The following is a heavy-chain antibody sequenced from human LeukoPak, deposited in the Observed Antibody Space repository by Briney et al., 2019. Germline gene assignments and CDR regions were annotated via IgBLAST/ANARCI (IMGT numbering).Heavy chain of an antibody. CDR1: GGTFSSYA. V-gene: IGHV1-69*06. CDR3: ARVGEWAMGHIMIFAY. Sequence: ASAKVSCKASGGTFSSYAISWVRQAPGQGLEWMGGIIPIFGTANYAQKFQGRVTITADKSTSTTYMERSSLSSEDTAVYYCARVGEWAMGHIMIFAYWGQGTLVTVSS. CDR2: IIPIFGTA. D-gene: IGHD3-16*01. J-gene: IGHJ4*02.